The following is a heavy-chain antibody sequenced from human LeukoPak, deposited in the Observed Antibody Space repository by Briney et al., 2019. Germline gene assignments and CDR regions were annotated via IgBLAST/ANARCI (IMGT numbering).Heavy chain of an antibody. V-gene: IGHV4-39*07. CDR2: IYYSGST. J-gene: IGHJ4*02. Sequence: SETLSLTCTVSGGSISSSSYYWGWIRQPPGKGLEWIGSIYYSGSTNYNPSLKSRVTISVDTSKNQFSLKLSSVSAADTAVYYCASTRKKYSSGWYNWGQGTLATVSS. CDR3: ASTRKKYSSGWYN. CDR1: GGSISSSSYY. D-gene: IGHD6-19*01.